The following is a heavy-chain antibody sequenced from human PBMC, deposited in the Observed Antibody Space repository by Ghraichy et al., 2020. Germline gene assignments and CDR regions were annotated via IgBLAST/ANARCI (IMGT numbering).Heavy chain of an antibody. CDR3: ARASHDSSGYYPFPDAFDI. CDR1: GGSISSYY. Sequence: SETLSLTCTVSGGSISSYYWSWIRQPPGKGLEWIGYIYYSGSTNYNPSLKSRVTISVDTSKNQFSLKLSSVTAADTAVYYCARASHDSSGYYPFPDAFDIWGQGTMVTVSS. V-gene: IGHV4-59*01. J-gene: IGHJ3*02. CDR2: IYYSGST. D-gene: IGHD3-22*01.